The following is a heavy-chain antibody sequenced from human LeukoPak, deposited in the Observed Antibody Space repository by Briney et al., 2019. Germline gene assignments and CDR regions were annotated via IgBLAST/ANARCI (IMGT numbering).Heavy chain of an antibody. CDR1: GFTFSSYA. J-gene: IGHJ4*02. V-gene: IGHV3-15*01. CDR2: IKAKTDGGTT. Sequence: SGGSLRLSCAASGFTFSSYAVSWVRQAPGKGLEWVGRIKAKTDGGTTDYAAPVKGRFTISRDDSRDTLYLQMNSLKTEDTAVYYCTTDIRSTSPFDYWGQGTLVTVSS. D-gene: IGHD2-2*01. CDR3: TTDIRSTSPFDY.